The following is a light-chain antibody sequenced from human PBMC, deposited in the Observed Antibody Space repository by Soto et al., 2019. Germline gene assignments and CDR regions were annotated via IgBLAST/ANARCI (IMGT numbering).Light chain of an antibody. Sequence: QPLLTQPASVSGAPGQSITISCTGTIGDVGGYNFVSWYQQYPGKAPKLMICDVSNRPSGVSNRFSGSKSGNTASLTISGLQAEDEADYYCSSFTGSNYLFGTGTKVTVL. CDR2: DVS. CDR3: SSFTGSNYL. V-gene: IGLV2-14*03. J-gene: IGLJ1*01. CDR1: IGDVGGYNF.